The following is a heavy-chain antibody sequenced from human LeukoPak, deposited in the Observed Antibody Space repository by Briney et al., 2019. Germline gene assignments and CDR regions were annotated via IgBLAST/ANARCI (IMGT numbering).Heavy chain of an antibody. CDR3: AKYYYDSGGLFDY. CDR2: ISGTGIAI. D-gene: IGHD3-22*01. CDR1: GFTFDNYA. V-gene: IGHV3-23*01. J-gene: IGHJ4*02. Sequence: GGSLRLSCAAYGFTFDNYAMSWLRQAPGRGLEWVSTISGTGIAIYYADSVKGRFTISRDNSKNTLYLQLNSLRAEDTAIYYCAKYYYDSGGLFDYWGQGALVTVSS.